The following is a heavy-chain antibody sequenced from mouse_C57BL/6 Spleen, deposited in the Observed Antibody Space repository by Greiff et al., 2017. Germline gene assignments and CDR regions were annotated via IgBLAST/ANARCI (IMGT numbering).Heavy chain of an antibody. J-gene: IGHJ2*01. CDR1: GYAFSSSW. CDR3: ARSELGRDYFDY. D-gene: IGHD4-1*01. CDR2: IYPGDGDT. Sequence: QVQLQQSGPELVKPGASVKISCKASGYAFSSSWMNWVKQRPGKGLEWIGRIYPGDGDTNYNGKFKGKATLTADKSSSTAYMQLSSLTSEDSAVYFCARSELGRDYFDYWGQGTTLTVSA. V-gene: IGHV1-82*01.